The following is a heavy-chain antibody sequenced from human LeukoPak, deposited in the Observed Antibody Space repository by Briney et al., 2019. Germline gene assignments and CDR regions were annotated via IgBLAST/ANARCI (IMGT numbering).Heavy chain of an antibody. CDR1: GYSISRGYY. CDR3: ARGNGEDFWSGYLAFDY. D-gene: IGHD3-3*01. J-gene: IGHJ4*02. V-gene: IGHV4-38-2*02. CDR2: IYHSGST. Sequence: ESGPTLVNPSETLSLTCTVSGYSISRGYYWGWIRQPPGKGLEWIGSIYHSGSTYYNPSLKSRVTISVDTSKNQFSLKLSSVTAADTAVYYCARGNGEDFWSGYLAFDYWGQGTLVTVSS.